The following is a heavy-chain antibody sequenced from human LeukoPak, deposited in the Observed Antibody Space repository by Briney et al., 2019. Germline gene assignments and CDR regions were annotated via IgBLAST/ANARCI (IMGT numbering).Heavy chain of an antibody. Sequence: GGSLRLSCAASGFTFSSYGMHWVRQAPGKGLEWVAFIRYDGSNKYYADSVKGRFTISRDNSKNTLYLQMNSLRAEDTAVYYCAKSGDCSSTSCYPHNWFDPWGQGTLVTVSS. CDR3: AKSGDCSSTSCYPHNWFDP. CDR2: IRYDGSNK. D-gene: IGHD2-2*01. CDR1: GFTFSSYG. V-gene: IGHV3-30*02. J-gene: IGHJ5*02.